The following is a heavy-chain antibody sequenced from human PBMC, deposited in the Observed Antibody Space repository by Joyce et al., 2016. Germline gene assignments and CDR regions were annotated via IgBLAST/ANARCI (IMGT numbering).Heavy chain of an antibody. V-gene: IGHV4-34*01. J-gene: IGHJ5*02. D-gene: IGHD7-27*01. CDR3: ARGPRSNWGLVWFDP. CDR2: INHSGST. CDR1: GGSFSGYY. Sequence: QVKLQQWGAGLLKPSETRSLTCAFYGGSFSGYYWSWNRQPPGKGLEWIGEINHSGSTNYNPSLKRRVTISVDTSKNQFSLKLSSVTAADTAVYYCARGPRSNWGLVWFDPWGQGTLVTVSS.